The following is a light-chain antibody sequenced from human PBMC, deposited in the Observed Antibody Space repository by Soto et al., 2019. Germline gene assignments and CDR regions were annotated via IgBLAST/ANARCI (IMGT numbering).Light chain of an antibody. CDR2: EGS. V-gene: IGLV2-23*01. Sequence: QSALTQPASVSGSPGQSITISCTGTSSDVGSYNLVSWYQQQPGKAPKLMIYEGSKRPSGVSNRFSGSKSGNTASLTISGLQAEDEADYYCCSYAGSHTVVFGGGTKLTVL. J-gene: IGLJ2*01. CDR1: SSDVGSYNL. CDR3: CSYAGSHTVV.